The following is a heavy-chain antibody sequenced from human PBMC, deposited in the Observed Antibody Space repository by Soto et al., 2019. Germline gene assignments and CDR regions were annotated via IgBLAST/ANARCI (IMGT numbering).Heavy chain of an antibody. CDR3: ARYPENVTPGDDAFDI. D-gene: IGHD3-16*01. V-gene: IGHV4-59*01. Sequence: QVQLQESGPGLVKPSETLSLTCTVSGGSISSYYWSWIRQPPGKGLEWIGYIYYSGSTNYNPSLKSRVTISVDTSKNQFSLKLSSVTAADTAVYYCARYPENVTPGDDAFDIWGQGTMVTVSS. J-gene: IGHJ3*02. CDR2: IYYSGST. CDR1: GGSISSYY.